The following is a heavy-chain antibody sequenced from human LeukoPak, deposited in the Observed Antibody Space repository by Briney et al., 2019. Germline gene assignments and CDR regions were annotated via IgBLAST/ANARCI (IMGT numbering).Heavy chain of an antibody. Sequence: SETLSLTCTVSGGSISSYCWSWIRQSPGKGLEWMGYVCTSGSSNYNPSLRSRVTISVDTSRNQFSLKLSSVTAADTAVYYCASHTRYCSRTRCSSYYYMDVWGKGTTVTVSS. CDR2: VCTSGSS. CDR3: ASHTRYCSRTRCSSYYYMDV. J-gene: IGHJ6*03. V-gene: IGHV4-4*09. D-gene: IGHD2-2*01. CDR1: GGSISSYC.